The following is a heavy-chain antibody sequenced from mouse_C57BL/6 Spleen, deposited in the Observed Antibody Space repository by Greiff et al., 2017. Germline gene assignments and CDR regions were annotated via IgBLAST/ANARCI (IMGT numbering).Heavy chain of an antibody. CDR1: GYSFTGYY. CDR3: ARGLRLQGLYAMDY. Sequence: VQLKQSGPELVKPGASVKISCKASGYSFTGYYMNWVKQSPEKSLEWIGEINPSTGGTTYNQKFKAKATLTVDKSSSTAYMQLKSLTSEDSAVYYCARGLRLQGLYAMDYWGQGTSVTVSS. CDR2: INPSTGGT. J-gene: IGHJ4*01. V-gene: IGHV1-42*01. D-gene: IGHD3-2*02.